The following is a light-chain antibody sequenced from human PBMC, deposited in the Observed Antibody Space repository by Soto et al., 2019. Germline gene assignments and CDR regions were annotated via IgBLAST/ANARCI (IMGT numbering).Light chain of an antibody. CDR3: CSYAGNSEV. V-gene: IGLV2-23*02. J-gene: IGLJ1*01. CDR1: SGDVGGYNL. CDR2: EVT. Sequence: SALTRPASVSGSPGQSITIPCTGTSGDVGGYNLVSWYQQHPGKAPKLMIYEVTERPSGVSNRFSGSKSGNTASLTISGLQPDDEADYYCCSYAGNSEVFGTGTKVTVL.